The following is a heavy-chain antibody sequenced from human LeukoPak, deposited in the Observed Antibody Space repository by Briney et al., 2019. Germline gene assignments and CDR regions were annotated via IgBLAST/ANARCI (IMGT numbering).Heavy chain of an antibody. CDR3: ARQLGEWELLSGFDY. V-gene: IGHV1-2*02. CDR1: GYTFTGYY. Sequence: ASVKVSCKASGYTFTGYYMHWVRQAPGQGLEWMGWINPNSGGTNYAQKFQGRVTMTRDTSISTAYMELSRLRSDDTAVYYCARQLGEWELLSGFDYWGQGTLVTVSS. J-gene: IGHJ4*02. CDR2: INPNSGGT. D-gene: IGHD1-26*01.